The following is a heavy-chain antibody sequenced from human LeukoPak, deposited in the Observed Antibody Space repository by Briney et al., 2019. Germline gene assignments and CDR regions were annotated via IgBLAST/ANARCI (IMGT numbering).Heavy chain of an antibody. D-gene: IGHD2-15*01. J-gene: IGHJ5*02. CDR2: ISGSGGST. Sequence: GGSLRLSCAASGLTFSSYAMSWVRQAPGKGLEWVSAISGSGGSTYYADSVKGRFTISRDNSKNTLYLQMNSLRAEDTAEYYCAKHTHNHGGFFDPWGQGTLVTVSS. CDR1: GLTFSSYA. V-gene: IGHV3-23*01. CDR3: AKHTHNHGGFFDP.